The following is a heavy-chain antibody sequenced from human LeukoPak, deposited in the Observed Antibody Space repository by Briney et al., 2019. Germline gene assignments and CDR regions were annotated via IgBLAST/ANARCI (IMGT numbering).Heavy chain of an antibody. D-gene: IGHD3-10*01. Sequence: PGGPLRLSWAASGFTFRSYAMSWVRQAPGKGLEWVPATSGSGGSTYNAGSVKGRFTISKNNSKNSLHMQMKHLRAEDTAVYYCARGVRGLMCFYFWGQGTLVSV. V-gene: IGHV3-23*01. CDR3: ARGVRGLMCFYF. J-gene: IGHJ4*02. CDR2: TSGSGGST. CDR1: GFTFRSYA.